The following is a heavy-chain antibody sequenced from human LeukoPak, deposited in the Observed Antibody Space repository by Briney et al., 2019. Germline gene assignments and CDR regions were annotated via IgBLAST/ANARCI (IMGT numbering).Heavy chain of an antibody. CDR3: AREKNDYGDAFDY. CDR2: TKQEGSEK. J-gene: IGHJ4*02. D-gene: IGHD4-17*01. Sequence: QPGRSLRPSCAAPASTFTTNWMSWGRQAPGKGLGWGGTTKQEGSEKDYVDSVKGRSTISTDNAKHSPYLQMNGLRAEHTAVSYFAREKNDYGDAFDYWGQGTLVTVSS. CDR1: ASTFTTNW. V-gene: IGHV3-7*01.